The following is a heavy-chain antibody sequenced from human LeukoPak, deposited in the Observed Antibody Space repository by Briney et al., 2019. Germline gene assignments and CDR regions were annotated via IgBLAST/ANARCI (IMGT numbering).Heavy chain of an antibody. V-gene: IGHV3-23*01. D-gene: IGHD6-19*01. CDR2: ISASGGNT. CDR1: GFTFSSDA. CDR3: AKGTRAVAGYYFDY. J-gene: IGHJ4*02. Sequence: PGGSLRLSCAASGFTFSSDAMNWVRQAPGKGLEWVSAISASGGNTYYADSVKGRFTISRDNSKNTLCLQMNSLRSEDTAVYYCAKGTRAVAGYYFDYWGQGTLVTVSS.